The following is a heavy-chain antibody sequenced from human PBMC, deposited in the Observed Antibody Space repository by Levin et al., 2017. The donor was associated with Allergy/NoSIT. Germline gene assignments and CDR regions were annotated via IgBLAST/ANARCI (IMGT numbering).Heavy chain of an antibody. Sequence: SETLSLTCTVSGGSISNGDYYWSWIRQSPGKGLEWIGYIYYSGNTHYSPSLQSRVVISIDTSKNQFSLELTSVTAADTAVYYCARNAFFDIFSGYYFDSWGQGVLATVSS. CDR1: GGSISNGDYY. J-gene: IGHJ5*01. D-gene: IGHD3-9*01. CDR2: IYYSGNT. V-gene: IGHV4-30-4*01. CDR3: ARNAFFDIFSGYYFDS.